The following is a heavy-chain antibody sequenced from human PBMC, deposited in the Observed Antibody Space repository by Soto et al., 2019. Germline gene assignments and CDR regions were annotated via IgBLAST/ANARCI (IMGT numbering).Heavy chain of an antibody. CDR3: ARDLSSWAPYYRDV. V-gene: IGHV2-5*02. CDR1: GFSLSTAGVG. Sequence: ASGPTLVNPTQTLTLTCTFSGFSLSTAGVGVGWIRQPPGKALEWLAVIYWDDDKRYSPSLKSRLTITKDTSKNQVVLTMTNMDPVDTATYYCARDLSSWAPYYRDVWRKGTTVTVSS. J-gene: IGHJ6*03. CDR2: IYWDDDK. D-gene: IGHD2-21*01.